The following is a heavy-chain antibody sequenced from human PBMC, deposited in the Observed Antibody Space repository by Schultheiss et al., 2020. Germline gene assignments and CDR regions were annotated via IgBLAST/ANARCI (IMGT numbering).Heavy chain of an antibody. CDR3: ARVRTSGWLIDY. D-gene: IGHD6-19*01. J-gene: IGHJ4*01. Sequence: SETLSLTCAVYGGSFSGYYWSWIRQPPGKGLEWIGEINHSGSTNYNPSLKSRVTISVDTSKNQFSLKLSSVTAADTAVYYCARVRTSGWLIDYWGRNPGHRLL. V-gene: IGHV4-34*01. CDR1: GGSFSGYY. CDR2: INHSGST.